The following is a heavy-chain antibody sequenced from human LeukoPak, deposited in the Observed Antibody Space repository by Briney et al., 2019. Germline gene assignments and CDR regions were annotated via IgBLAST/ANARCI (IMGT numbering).Heavy chain of an antibody. D-gene: IGHD6-25*01. J-gene: IGHJ4*02. CDR3: AKDRAADY. CDR1: GFTFSSYE. CDR2: ISSSGSTI. Sequence: GGSLRLSCAASGFTFSSYEMHWVRQAPGKGLEWVSYISSSGSTIYYADSVKGRFTISRDNSKNTLYLQMNSLRAEDTAVYYCAKDRAADYWGRGTLVTVSS. V-gene: IGHV3-48*03.